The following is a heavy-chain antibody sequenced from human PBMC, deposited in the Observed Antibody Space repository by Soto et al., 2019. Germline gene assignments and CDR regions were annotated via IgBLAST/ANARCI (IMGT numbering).Heavy chain of an antibody. CDR2: VDPSDSYT. D-gene: IGHD1-26*01. V-gene: IGHV5-10-1*01. Sequence: ESLKISWEGSVYSFAGYWISWVLQMAWKGLEWMGRVDPSDSYTNYSPAFQGHVTISADKSISPAHLQWSALKASDTEMYYCARLPSGSPSGPGGQGRWFDPWGQRPLVTVSS. CDR1: VYSFAGYW. CDR3: ARLPSGSPSGPGGQGRWFDP. J-gene: IGHJ5*02.